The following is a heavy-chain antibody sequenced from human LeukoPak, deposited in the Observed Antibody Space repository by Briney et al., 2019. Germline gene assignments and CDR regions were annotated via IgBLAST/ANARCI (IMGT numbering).Heavy chain of an antibody. CDR2: IHYSGNT. D-gene: IGHD6-13*01. J-gene: IGHJ4*02. CDR3: ARQGYISMYLDN. CDR1: GASISGSRFH. V-gene: IGHV4-39*01. Sequence: PSETLSLTCTVSGASISGSRFHWGWIRQPPGKGLEWIGSIHYSGNTNYNPSLKSRVTVSVDTSKNQFSLRLYSVTATDTAVYYCARQGYISMYLDNWGLGALVTVS.